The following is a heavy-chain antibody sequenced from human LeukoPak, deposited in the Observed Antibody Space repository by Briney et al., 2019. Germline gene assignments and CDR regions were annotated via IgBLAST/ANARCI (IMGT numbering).Heavy chain of an antibody. V-gene: IGHV3-48*03. Sequence: GASLRLSCAASGFTFSSYEMNWVRQAPVKGLEWVSYISSSGSTIYYADSVKGRFTISRDNAKNSLYLQMNSLRAEDTAVYYCAELGITMIGGVWGKGTTVIISS. CDR3: AELGITMIGGV. D-gene: IGHD3-10*02. CDR1: GFTFSSYE. CDR2: ISSSGSTI. J-gene: IGHJ6*04.